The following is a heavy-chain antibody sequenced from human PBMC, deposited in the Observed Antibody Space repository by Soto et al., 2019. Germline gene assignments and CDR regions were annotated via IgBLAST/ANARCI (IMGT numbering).Heavy chain of an antibody. CDR1: GFTFSSYG. CDR2: ISYDGSNK. J-gene: IGHJ4*02. CDR3: ANLGGWYSFDY. V-gene: IGHV3-30*18. Sequence: QVQLVESGGGVVQPGRSLRLSCAASGFTFSSYGMHWVRQAPGKGLEWVAVISYDGSNKYYADSVKGRFTISRDNSKNTLYLQMNSLRAEDTAVYYCANLGGWYSFDYSGQGTLVTVSS. D-gene: IGHD6-19*01.